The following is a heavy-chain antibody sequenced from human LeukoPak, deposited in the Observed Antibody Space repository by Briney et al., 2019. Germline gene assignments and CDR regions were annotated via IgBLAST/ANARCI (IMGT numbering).Heavy chain of an antibody. V-gene: IGHV3-23*01. CDR1: GFTFSSYA. J-gene: IGHJ1*01. D-gene: IGHD6-13*01. CDR2: ISGSGGST. Sequence: GGSLRLSCAASGFTFSSYAMSWVRQAPGKGLEWVSAISGSGGSTYYADSVKGRFTISRDNSKNTLYLQMNSLRAEDTAVYYCAKEGSIAAAGLGTFQHWGQGTLVTVSS. CDR3: AKEGSIAAAGLGTFQH.